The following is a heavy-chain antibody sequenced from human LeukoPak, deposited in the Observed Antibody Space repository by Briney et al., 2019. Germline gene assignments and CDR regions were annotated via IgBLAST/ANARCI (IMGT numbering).Heavy chain of an antibody. Sequence: SETLSLACTVSGGSISSSSYYWGWIRQPPGKGLEWIGSIYYSGSTYYNPSLKSRVTISVDTSKNQFSPKLSSVTAADTAVYYCARQKALVVVAAQFDPWGQGTLVTVSS. CDR3: ARQKALVVVAAQFDP. CDR2: IYYSGST. V-gene: IGHV4-39*01. CDR1: GGSISSSSYY. D-gene: IGHD2-15*01. J-gene: IGHJ5*02.